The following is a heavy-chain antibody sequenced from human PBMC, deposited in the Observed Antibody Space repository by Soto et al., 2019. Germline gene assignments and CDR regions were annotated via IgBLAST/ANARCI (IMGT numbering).Heavy chain of an antibody. CDR3: ARMYSSGSGWFHP. V-gene: IGHV4-31*03. CDR2: FYSSGSI. Sequence: SETLSLTCFVSGYSITAGGYYWSWIRHHPGKGLEWIGSFYSSGSIIYNPSLRSRVSISGDTSSNQFSMSLTSVTAADTDRYYCARMYSSGSGWFHPWGQGTRVTVSS. J-gene: IGHJ5*02. D-gene: IGHD6-19*01. CDR1: GYSITAGGYY.